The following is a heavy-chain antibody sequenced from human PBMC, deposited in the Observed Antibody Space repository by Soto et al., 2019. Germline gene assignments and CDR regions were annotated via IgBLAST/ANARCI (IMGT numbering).Heavy chain of an antibody. CDR1: GLTVNSYQ. V-gene: IGHV3-53*01. J-gene: IGHJ6*02. D-gene: IGHD1-1*01. CDR2: IYSGGVT. Sequence: GGSLRLSCAASGLTVNSYQMNWVRQPPGKGLEWVSVIYSGGVTYYADSVKGRFTITRDISKNSIYLQMSGLRAEDTAIYYCARDPSTTGYYGLDVWGQGTTVTVSS. CDR3: ARDPSTTGYYGLDV.